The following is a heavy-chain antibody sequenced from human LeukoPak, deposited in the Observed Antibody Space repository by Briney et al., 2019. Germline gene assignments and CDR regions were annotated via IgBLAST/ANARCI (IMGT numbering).Heavy chain of an antibody. Sequence: ASVKVSCKASGYTFTGYYMHWVRQAPGQGLEWMGWINPNSGGTNYAQKFQGWVTMTRDTSISTAYMELGRLRSDDTAVYYCARAYGSGSYYSYWGQGTLVTVSS. J-gene: IGHJ4*02. V-gene: IGHV1-2*04. D-gene: IGHD3-10*01. CDR2: INPNSGGT. CDR1: GYTFTGYY. CDR3: ARAYGSGSYYSY.